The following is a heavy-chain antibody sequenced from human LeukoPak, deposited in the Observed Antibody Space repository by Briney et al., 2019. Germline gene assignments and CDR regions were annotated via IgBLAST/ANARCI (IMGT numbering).Heavy chain of an antibody. CDR3: ARDHNYAFDN. V-gene: IGHV3-48*04. Sequence: GGSLRLSCAASGFTFSDYSMNWVRQAPGKGLEWISYIGISSGNTKYADSVKGRFTISGDSAKSSLYLQMNSLRVEDTAVYYCARDHNYAFDNWGQGTLVNVSS. CDR1: GFTFSDYS. D-gene: IGHD1-1*01. CDR2: IGISSGNT. J-gene: IGHJ4*02.